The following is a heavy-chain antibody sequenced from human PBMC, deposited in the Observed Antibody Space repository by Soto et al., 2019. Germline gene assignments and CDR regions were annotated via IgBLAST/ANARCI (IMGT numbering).Heavy chain of an antibody. J-gene: IGHJ4*02. CDR3: ATSSCSSATCYSYYFDY. CDR1: GGSISSHY. CDR2: IYSTGNT. Sequence: SETLSLTCTVAGGSISSHYWSWIRQPPGKGLKWIGYIYSTGNTNYNPSLKSRLTISVDRSKNQFSLKLSSVTAADTAVYYCATSSCSSATCYSYYFDYWGQGTLVTVSS. V-gene: IGHV4-59*08. D-gene: IGHD2-2*01.